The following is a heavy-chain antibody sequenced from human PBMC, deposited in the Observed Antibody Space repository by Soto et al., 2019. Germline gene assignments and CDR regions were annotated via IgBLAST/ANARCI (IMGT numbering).Heavy chain of an antibody. J-gene: IGHJ4*01. CDR1: GGSISSGGYY. V-gene: IGHV4-31*01. D-gene: IGHD2-2*02. Sequence: QVQLQESGPGLVKPSQTLSLTCTVSGGSISSGGYYWSWIRQHPGKGLEWIGYIYYSGSTYYNPSHNKQLTISVDTSKNQYPLKLSSLTAEGTAVYYCATMPYTPPKYFDCVGDGSRVTVSS. CDR3: ATMPYTPPKYFDC. CDR2: IYYSGST.